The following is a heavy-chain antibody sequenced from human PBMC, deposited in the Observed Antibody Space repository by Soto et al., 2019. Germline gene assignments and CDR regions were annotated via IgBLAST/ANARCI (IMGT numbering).Heavy chain of an antibody. J-gene: IGHJ6*03. Sequence: QVQLVQSGAEVKKPGSSVKVSCKASGGTFSSYTISWVRQAPGQGREWMGRIIPILGIANYAQKFQGRVTITADKSTSTAYMELSSLRSEDTAVYYCASTTYCSSTSCTYYSYYMDVWGKGTTVTVSS. CDR1: GGTFSSYT. V-gene: IGHV1-69*02. D-gene: IGHD2-2*01. CDR3: ASTTYCSSTSCTYYSYYMDV. CDR2: IIPILGIA.